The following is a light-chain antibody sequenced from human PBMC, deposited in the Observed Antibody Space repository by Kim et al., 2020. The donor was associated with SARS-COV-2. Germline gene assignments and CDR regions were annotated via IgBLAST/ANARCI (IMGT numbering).Light chain of an antibody. J-gene: IGKJ3*01. CDR3: QQYGSSPFT. CDR2: DAS. Sequence: PPGERATLSCRATESINSDFLAWYQQTPGQAPRLLIYDASSRATGIPDRFSGSGSGTDFTLTISRLETEDFAVYYCQQYGSSPFTFGPGTKVDIK. CDR1: ESINSDF. V-gene: IGKV3-20*01.